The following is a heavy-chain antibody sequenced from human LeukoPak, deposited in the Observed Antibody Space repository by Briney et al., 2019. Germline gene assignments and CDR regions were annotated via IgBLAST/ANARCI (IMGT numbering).Heavy chain of an antibody. CDR1: GGSISSSSYY. CDR2: IYYSGST. Sequence: SETLSLTRTVSGGSISSSSYYWGWLRQPPGKGLEWIGSIYYSGSTYYNPSLKSRVTISVDTSKNQFSLKLSSVTAADTAVYYCARQSYDFWSGYYPLDYWGQGTLVTVSS. CDR3: ARQSYDFWSGYYPLDY. D-gene: IGHD3-3*01. J-gene: IGHJ4*02. V-gene: IGHV4-39*01.